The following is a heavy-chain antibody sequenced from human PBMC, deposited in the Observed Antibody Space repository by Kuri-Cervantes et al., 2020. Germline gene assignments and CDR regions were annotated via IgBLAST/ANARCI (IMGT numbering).Heavy chain of an antibody. CDR3: AGARGQGSGSSWLGY. CDR1: GYTFTGYY. D-gene: IGHD3-10*01. Sequence: ASVKVSCKASGYTFTGYYMHWVRQAPGQGLEWMGWINPNSGGTNYAQKFQGWVTMTRDTSISTAYMELSRLRSDDTAVYYCAGARGQGSGSSWLGYWGQGTLVTVSS. CDR2: INPNSGGT. V-gene: IGHV1-2*04. J-gene: IGHJ4*02.